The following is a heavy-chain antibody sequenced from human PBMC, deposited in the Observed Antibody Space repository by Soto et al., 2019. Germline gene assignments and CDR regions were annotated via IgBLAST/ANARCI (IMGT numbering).Heavy chain of an antibody. CDR2: ITSSSSTL. J-gene: IGHJ5*02. CDR3: ARDNGMAGSFDP. Sequence: RRLSCAASGFTFSRYSMNWVRQAPGKGLEWISYITSSSSTLYYADSVKGRFTISRDNAKNSLYLQMNSLRDEDTAMYYCARDNGMAGSFDPWGQGTLVTVSS. D-gene: IGHD2-8*01. CDR1: GFTFSRYS. V-gene: IGHV3-48*02.